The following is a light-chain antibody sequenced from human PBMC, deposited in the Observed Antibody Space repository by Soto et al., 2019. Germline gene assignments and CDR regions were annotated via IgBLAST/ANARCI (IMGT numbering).Light chain of an antibody. Sequence: SSELTQPSSVSVSPGQTARITCSGDVLAKKYARWFQQKPGQAPVLVIYKDSERPSGIPERFSGSSSGTTVTLTISGAQVEDEADYYCYSAADNLRVFGGGTQLTVL. CDR2: KDS. J-gene: IGLJ2*01. CDR3: YSAADNLRV. V-gene: IGLV3-27*01. CDR1: VLAKKY.